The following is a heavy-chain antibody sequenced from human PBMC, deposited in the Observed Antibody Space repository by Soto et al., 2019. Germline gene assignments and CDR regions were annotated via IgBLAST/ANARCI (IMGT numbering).Heavy chain of an antibody. CDR3: AKDTGSWLLYAFDI. Sequence: QVQLVESGGGVVQPGRSLRLSCAASGFTFSSYGMHWVRQAPGKGLEWVAVISYDGSNKYYADSVKGRFTISRDNSKNTLYLQMNSLRAEDTAVYYCAKDTGSWLLYAFDIWGQGTMVTVSS. V-gene: IGHV3-30*18. CDR1: GFTFSSYG. CDR2: ISYDGSNK. J-gene: IGHJ3*02. D-gene: IGHD2-21*02.